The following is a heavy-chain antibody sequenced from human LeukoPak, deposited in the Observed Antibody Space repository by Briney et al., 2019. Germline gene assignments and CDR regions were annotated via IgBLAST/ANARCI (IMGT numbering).Heavy chain of an antibody. Sequence: ASVKVSCKASGYTFSGYYMHWVRQAPGQGLEWMGWINPNSGGTNYAQKFQGRVTMTRDTSISTAYMELSRLRSDDTAVYYCARVEDSSGYYQYVDYWGQGTLVTVSS. CDR2: INPNSGGT. J-gene: IGHJ4*02. CDR1: GYTFSGYY. CDR3: ARVEDSSGYYQYVDY. V-gene: IGHV1-2*02. D-gene: IGHD3-22*01.